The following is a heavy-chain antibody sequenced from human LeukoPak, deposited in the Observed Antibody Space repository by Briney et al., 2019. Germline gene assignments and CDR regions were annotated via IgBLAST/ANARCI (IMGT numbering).Heavy chain of an antibody. D-gene: IGHD1-26*01. J-gene: IGHJ4*02. Sequence: SCKASGFTFSSYAMSWVRQAPGKGLEWVSAISGSGGSTYYADSVKGRFTISRDNSKNTLYLQMNSLRAEDTAVYYCAKDFLSGSYFDYWGQGTLVTVSS. CDR2: ISGSGGST. CDR3: AKDFLSGSYFDY. V-gene: IGHV3-23*01. CDR1: GFTFSSYA.